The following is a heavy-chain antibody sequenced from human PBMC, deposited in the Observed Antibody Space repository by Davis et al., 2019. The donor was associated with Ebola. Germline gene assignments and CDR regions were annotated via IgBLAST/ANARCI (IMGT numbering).Heavy chain of an antibody. CDR2: IYHSGST. V-gene: IGHV4-38-2*02. J-gene: IGHJ4*02. D-gene: IGHD6-13*01. Sequence: PSVTLSLTCAVSGYSISSGYYWGWIRQPPGKGLEWIGSIYHSGSTYYNPSLKSRVTISVDTSKNQFSLKLSSVTAADTAVYYCARDGWGIAAAGTGGYWGQGTLVTVSS. CDR3: ARDGWGIAAAGTGGY. CDR1: GYSISSGYY.